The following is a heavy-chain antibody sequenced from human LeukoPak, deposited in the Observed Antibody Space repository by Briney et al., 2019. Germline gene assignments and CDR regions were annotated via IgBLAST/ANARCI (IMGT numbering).Heavy chain of an antibody. J-gene: IGHJ4*02. CDR2: ISAYNGNT. CDR1: GYTFTSYG. CDR3: ARDSRDTYYYDSSTLFDY. D-gene: IGHD3-22*01. Sequence: ASVKVSCKASGYTFTSYGISWVRQAPGQGLEWMGWISAYNGNTNYAQRLQGRATMTTDTSTSTAYMELRSLRSDDTAVYYCARDSRDTYYYDSSTLFDYWGQGTLVTVSS. V-gene: IGHV1-18*01.